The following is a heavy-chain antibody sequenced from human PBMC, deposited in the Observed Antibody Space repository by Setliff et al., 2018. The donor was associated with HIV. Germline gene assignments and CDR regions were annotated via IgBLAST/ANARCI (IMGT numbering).Heavy chain of an antibody. J-gene: IGHJ3*02. V-gene: IGHV1-8*02. Sequence: SVKVSCKASGYTFNDSFIHWVRQAPGQGLEWMGWMNPNSGNTGYAQKFQGRVTMTRNTSISTAYMELSSLRSEDTAVYYCARGSSYSSSWYVFRPQALNDAFDIWAQGTMVTVSS. CDR2: MNPNSGNT. CDR1: GYTFNDSF. D-gene: IGHD6-13*01. CDR3: ARGSSYSSSWYVFRPQALNDAFDI.